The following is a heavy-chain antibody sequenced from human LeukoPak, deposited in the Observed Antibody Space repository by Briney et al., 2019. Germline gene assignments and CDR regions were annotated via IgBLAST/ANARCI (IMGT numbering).Heavy chain of an antibody. CDR3: ANSIFGVVMPDY. D-gene: IGHD3-3*01. Sequence: PGGSLRFSCAASGFTFSSYAMSWVRQAPGKGLEWVSAISGSGGRTYYADSVKGRFTISRDNSKNTLYLQMNSLRAEDTAVYYCANSIFGVVMPDYWGQGTLVTVSS. V-gene: IGHV3-23*01. CDR2: ISGSGGRT. CDR1: GFTFSSYA. J-gene: IGHJ4*02.